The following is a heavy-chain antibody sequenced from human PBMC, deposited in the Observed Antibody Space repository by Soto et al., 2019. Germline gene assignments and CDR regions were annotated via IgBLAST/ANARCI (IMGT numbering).Heavy chain of an antibody. CDR3: ARGLGIAAAGKGYFDY. CDR2: INHSGST. V-gene: IGHV4-34*01. D-gene: IGHD6-13*01. Sequence: SQTLSLTCAVYCGSFSGHYWSWIRQTPGKGLEWIGEINHSGSTNYNPSLKSRVTISVDTSKNQFSLKLSSVTAADTAVYYCARGLGIAAAGKGYFDYWGQGTLVTVSS. J-gene: IGHJ4*02. CDR1: CGSFSGHY.